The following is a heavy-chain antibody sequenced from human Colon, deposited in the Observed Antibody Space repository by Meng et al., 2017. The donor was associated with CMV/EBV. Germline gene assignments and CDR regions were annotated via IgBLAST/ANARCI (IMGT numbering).Heavy chain of an antibody. J-gene: IGHJ4*02. CDR3: AKGRGLGASASNY. D-gene: IGHD1-26*01. CDR1: GFIFVSYA. V-gene: IGHV3-23*01. Sequence: CAASGFIFVSYAMGWVRQAPGKGLEWVSTITGSGDGTYYADSVKGRFTISRDTSRNTLSLQMNSLRADDTAIYYCAKGRGLGASASNYWGQGTLVTVSS. CDR2: ITGSGDGT.